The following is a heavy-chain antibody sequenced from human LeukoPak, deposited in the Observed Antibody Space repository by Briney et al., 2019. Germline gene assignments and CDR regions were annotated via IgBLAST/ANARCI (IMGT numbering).Heavy chain of an antibody. V-gene: IGHV1-18*01. CDR1: GYTFTSYG. CDR2: ISPYNGNT. J-gene: IGHJ4*02. Sequence: ASVEVSCKASGYTFTSYGISWVRQAPGQGLGWMGWISPYNGNTNYAPKLQGRLTMTTDTPTSTAYMELRSLRSDDTAVYYCARDRQCGYWGQGTLVTVSS. D-gene: IGHD2-21*01. CDR3: ARDRQCGY.